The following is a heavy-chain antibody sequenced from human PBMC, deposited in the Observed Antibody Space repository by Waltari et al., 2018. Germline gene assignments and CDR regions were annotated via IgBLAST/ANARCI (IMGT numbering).Heavy chain of an antibody. V-gene: IGHV1-2*02. D-gene: IGHD1-1*01. CDR2: INPNSGGT. CDR3: ARGWWDDGDY. J-gene: IGHJ4*02. Sequence: QVQLVQSGAEVKKPGASVKVSCKASGYIFTDSYIHWVRQAPGQGLEWMGWINPNSGGTNYAQKFQGRVTMTRDTSISTAYMELSRLKSDDTAVYFCARGWWDDGDYWGQGTLVTVSS. CDR1: GYIFTDSY.